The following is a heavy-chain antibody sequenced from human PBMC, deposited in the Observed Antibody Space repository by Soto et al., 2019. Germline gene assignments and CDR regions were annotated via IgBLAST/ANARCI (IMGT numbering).Heavy chain of an antibody. V-gene: IGHV2-5*02. D-gene: IGHD2-15*01. CDR2: IYWDDDK. CDR3: AHVLVVVANYGMDV. J-gene: IGHJ6*02. CDR1: GFSLSTSGVG. Sequence: QITLKESGPTLVKPTQTLTLTCTFSGFSLSTSGVGVGWIRQPPGKALEWLALIYWDDDKRYSPSLTSRLTIHKDTSKNQVVLTMTNMAPVDTATYYCAHVLVVVANYGMDVWGQGTTVTVSS.